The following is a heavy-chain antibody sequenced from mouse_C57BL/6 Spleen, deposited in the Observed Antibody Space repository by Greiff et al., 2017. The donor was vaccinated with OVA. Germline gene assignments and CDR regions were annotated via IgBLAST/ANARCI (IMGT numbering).Heavy chain of an antibody. D-gene: IGHD2-4*01. CDR2: IDPSDSYT. V-gene: IGHV1-69*01. Sequence: VQLQQPGAELVMPGASVKLSCKASGYTFTSYWMHWVKQRPGQGLEWIGEIDPSDSYTNYNQKFKGKSTLTVGKSSSTAYMQLSSLTSEDSAVYYCARGPYDYDSAYWGQGTLVTVSA. CDR3: ARGPYDYDSAY. J-gene: IGHJ3*01. CDR1: GYTFTSYW.